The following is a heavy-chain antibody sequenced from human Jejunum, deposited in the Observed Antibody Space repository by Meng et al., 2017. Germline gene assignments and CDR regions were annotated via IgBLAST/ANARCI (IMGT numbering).Heavy chain of an antibody. Sequence: QAVESGGGLVPPGGSLRLSCAASGITFSGYWMHWVRQAPGKGLEWVSGIHSSSGSTQYADSVKGRFTISRDNSKNTLSLQMNGLGADDTAVYYCAKDRSSASSYALDYWGQGILVTVSS. D-gene: IGHD2-2*01. CDR1: GITFSGYW. V-gene: IGHV3-23*04. J-gene: IGHJ4*02. CDR2: IHSSSGST. CDR3: AKDRSSASSYALDY.